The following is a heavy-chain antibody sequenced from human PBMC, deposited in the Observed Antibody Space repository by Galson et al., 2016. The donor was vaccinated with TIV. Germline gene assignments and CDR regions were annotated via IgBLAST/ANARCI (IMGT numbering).Heavy chain of an antibody. J-gene: IGHJ4*02. V-gene: IGHV3-7*03. CDR1: EFAFANFW. D-gene: IGHD3-16*01. Sequence: SLRLSFAASEFAFANFWMTWVRQAPGKGLEWVANIKQDGSEKYYVDSVKGRFTISRDNAKNSVYLQMDSLRADDTAVYYCARGRGGEYFDYWGQGTLVSVSS. CDR3: ARGRGGEYFDY. CDR2: IKQDGSEK.